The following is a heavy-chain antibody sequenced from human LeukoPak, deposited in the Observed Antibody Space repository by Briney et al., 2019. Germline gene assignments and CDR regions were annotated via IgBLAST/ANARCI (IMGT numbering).Heavy chain of an antibody. D-gene: IGHD3-10*01. Sequence: GGSLRLSCADSGFTFSSYWMHWVRQAPGKGLLWVSRINSDGRSTSYADSVKGRFTISRDNAKNTLYLQMNSLRAEDTAVYYCARRRSGSQSGAFDIWGQGTMVTVSS. CDR3: ARRRSGSQSGAFDI. J-gene: IGHJ3*02. CDR1: GFTFSSYW. V-gene: IGHV3-74*01. CDR2: INSDGRST.